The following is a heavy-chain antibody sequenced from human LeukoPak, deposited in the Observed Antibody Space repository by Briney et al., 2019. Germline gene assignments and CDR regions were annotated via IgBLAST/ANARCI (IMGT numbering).Heavy chain of an antibody. V-gene: IGHV4-39*01. D-gene: IGHD3-10*01. CDR1: GGSISSSSYY. CDR2: IYYSGST. J-gene: IGHJ2*01. CDR3: ARHLIGEGSRDWYFDL. Sequence: SETLSLTCTVSGGSISSSSYYWGWIRQPPGKGLEWIGSIYYSGSTYYNPSLKRRVTISVDTSKNQFSLKLSSVTAADTAVYYCARHLIGEGSRDWYFDLWGRGTLVTVSS.